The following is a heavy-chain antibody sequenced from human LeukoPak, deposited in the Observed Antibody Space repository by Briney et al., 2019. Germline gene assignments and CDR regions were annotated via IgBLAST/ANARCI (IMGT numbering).Heavy chain of an antibody. CDR2: VYHSATN. D-gene: IGHD6-19*01. CDR1: DYSISSGYY. Sequence: SETLSLTCRVSDYSISSGYYWGWIRQPPGKGLEWIGSVYHSATNYYNPSLKSRVTISVDTSKNQFSLKLSSVTAADTAVYYSSSDETYSSDWQSNHYYYYMDVWGKGTTVTVSS. V-gene: IGHV4-38-2*02. CDR3: SSDETYSSDWQSNHYYYYMDV. J-gene: IGHJ6*03.